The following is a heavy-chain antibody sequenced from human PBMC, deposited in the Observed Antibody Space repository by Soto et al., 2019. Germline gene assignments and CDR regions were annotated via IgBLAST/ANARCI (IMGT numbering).Heavy chain of an antibody. Sequence: GGSLRLSCAASGFTVSSNYMSWVRQAPGKGLEWVSVIYSGGSTYYADSVKGRFTISRDNSKNTLYLQMNSLRAEDTAVYYCARDSHPIVGVTNDAFDIWGQGTMVTVSS. CDR2: IYSGGST. D-gene: IGHD1-26*01. CDR3: ARDSHPIVGVTNDAFDI. V-gene: IGHV3-53*01. CDR1: GFTVSSNY. J-gene: IGHJ3*02.